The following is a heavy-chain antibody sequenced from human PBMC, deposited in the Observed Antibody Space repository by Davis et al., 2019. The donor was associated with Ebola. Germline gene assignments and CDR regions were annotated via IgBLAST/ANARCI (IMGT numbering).Heavy chain of an antibody. CDR1: GFIFSRYV. J-gene: IGHJ3*01. Sequence: GGSLRLSCAASGFIFSRYVMSWVRQAPGKGLEWVSVIYRDGRMYHADSVKGRFTISRDNSKNTLHLQMNSLRVEDTAIYYCVKDTSNVWFDVWGPGTMVTVSS. D-gene: IGHD6-19*01. CDR2: IYRDGRM. V-gene: IGHV3-23*03. CDR3: VKDTSNVWFDV.